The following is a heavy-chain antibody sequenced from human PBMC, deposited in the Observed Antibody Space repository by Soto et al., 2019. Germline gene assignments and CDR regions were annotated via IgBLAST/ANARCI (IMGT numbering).Heavy chain of an antibody. J-gene: IGHJ6*02. CDR3: ARLTTYYYDSSGYGMDV. CDR1: GYTFTIHW. D-gene: IGHD3-22*01. Sequence: GESLKISCKGFGYTFTIHWIAWVRQMPGKGLEWMDVIYPSDSDTRYSPSFQGQVTISVDKSISTAYLHWSSLQASDTATYYCARLTTYYYDSSGYGMDVWGQGTTVTVSS. CDR2: IYPSDSDT. V-gene: IGHV5-51*01.